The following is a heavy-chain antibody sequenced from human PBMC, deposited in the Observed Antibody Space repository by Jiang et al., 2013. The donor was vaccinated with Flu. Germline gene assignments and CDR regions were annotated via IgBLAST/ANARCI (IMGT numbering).Heavy chain of an antibody. V-gene: IGHV4-39*01. CDR3: ARLLSMDYSYGPFDF. J-gene: IGHJ4*02. Sequence: LLKPSETLSLTCTVSGGSIRSGSYYWGWIRQPPGKGLEWIGTIFYTGSAYDNPSLKSRVTISVDTSKNQFSLKMSSVTAADTAAYYCARLLSMDYSYGPFDFWGQGTLVTVSS. CDR1: GGSIRSGSYY. D-gene: IGHD5-18*01. CDR2: IFYTGSA.